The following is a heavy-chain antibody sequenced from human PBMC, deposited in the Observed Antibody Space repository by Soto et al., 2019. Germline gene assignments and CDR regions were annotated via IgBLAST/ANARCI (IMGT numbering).Heavy chain of an antibody. J-gene: IGHJ4*01. V-gene: IGHV3-53*01. D-gene: IGHD2-21*01. CDR2: MYAGGDT. Sequence: QAGGSLRLSCGASGLSVSDNYMGWVRQASGRGLESVSVMYAGGDTHYADSVKGRFTISRDKSENTLYLQMNSLRDEDTGVYFCVSRIPSWVFDYWGLGTLVTVSS. CDR3: VSRIPSWVFDY. CDR1: GLSVSDNY.